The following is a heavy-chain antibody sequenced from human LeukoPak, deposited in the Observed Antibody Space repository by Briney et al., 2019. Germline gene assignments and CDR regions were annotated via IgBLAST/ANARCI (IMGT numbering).Heavy chain of an antibody. CDR1: GFTVSSNY. V-gene: IGHV3-66*02. D-gene: IGHD6-6*01. Sequence: PGGSLRLSCAASGFTVSSNYMSWVRQAPGKGLEWVSVIYSGGSTYYADSVKGRFTISRDNSKNTLYLQMNSLRAEDTAVYYCARGRIAARTRFDYWGQGTLVTVSS. CDR2: IYSGGST. CDR3: ARGRIAARTRFDY. J-gene: IGHJ4*02.